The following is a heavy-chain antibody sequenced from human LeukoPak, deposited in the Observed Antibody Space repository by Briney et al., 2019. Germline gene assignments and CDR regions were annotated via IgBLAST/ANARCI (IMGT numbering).Heavy chain of an antibody. CDR1: GGSISTHY. J-gene: IGHJ3*02. V-gene: IGHV4-59*11. CDR2: IYYSGIT. Sequence: SETLSLTCTVSGGSISTHYWSWIRKPPGRGRRGIGYIYYSGITNYNPSLESRVTISVATSNNQFSLKLSSVTAADTAMYYCARSYCSGGSCYRGAFDIWGQGTMVTVSS. CDR3: ARSYCSGGSCYRGAFDI. D-gene: IGHD2-15*01.